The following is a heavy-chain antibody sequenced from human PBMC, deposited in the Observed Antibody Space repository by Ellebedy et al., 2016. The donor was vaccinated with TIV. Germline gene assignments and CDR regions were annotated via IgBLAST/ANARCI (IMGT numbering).Heavy chain of an antibody. CDR1: GYTFTHLS. J-gene: IGHJ6*02. Sequence: AASVKVSCKVSGYTFTHLSMHWVRQAPGKGLEWMGGFEPEDGETLYAQKFQGRVTMTEDTSTDTAYMELSSLRSEDSAVYYCATQGGYDPDYYYYGMDVWGQGTTVTVSS. CDR2: FEPEDGET. V-gene: IGHV1-24*01. D-gene: IGHD5-12*01. CDR3: ATQGGYDPDYYYYGMDV.